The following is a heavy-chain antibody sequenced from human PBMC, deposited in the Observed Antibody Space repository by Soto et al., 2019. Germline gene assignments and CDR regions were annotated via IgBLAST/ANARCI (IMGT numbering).Heavy chain of an antibody. Sequence: GGSLRLSCAASGFTFSSYGMHWVRQAPGKGLEWVAVIWYDGSNKYYADSVKGRFTISRDNSKNTLYLQMNSLRAEDTAVYYCARELYRILYGMDVWGQGTTVTVS. CDR3: ARELYRILYGMDV. J-gene: IGHJ6*02. CDR2: IWYDGSNK. V-gene: IGHV3-33*01. D-gene: IGHD3-16*02. CDR1: GFTFSSYG.